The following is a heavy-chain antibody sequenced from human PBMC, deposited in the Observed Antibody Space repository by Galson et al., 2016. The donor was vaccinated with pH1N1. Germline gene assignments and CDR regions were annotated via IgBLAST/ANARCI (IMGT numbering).Heavy chain of an antibody. J-gene: IGHJ5*02. Sequence: QSGAEVKKPGESLKISCEVFGYKFTTYWIGWVRQMPGKGLEWMGIIYPDDSDTRYNPAFQGQVTISVDKSINTAYLQWNRLKASDTAIYYCARGLLSGFDPWGQGTLVIVSS. V-gene: IGHV5-51*03. CDR1: GYKFTTYW. D-gene: IGHD2-21*01. CDR3: ARGLLSGFDP. CDR2: IYPDDSDT.